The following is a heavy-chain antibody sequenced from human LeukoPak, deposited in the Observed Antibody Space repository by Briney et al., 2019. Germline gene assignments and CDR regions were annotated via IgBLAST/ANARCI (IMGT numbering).Heavy chain of an antibody. CDR3: ARGTKNYFDY. Sequence: GESLTLSCAASGFTFSSYSMNWVRQAPGQGLERVSSISSSSSYIYYADSVKGRFTISRDNAKNSLYLQMNSLRAEDTAVYYCARGTKNYFDYWGQGTLVTVSS. J-gene: IGHJ4*02. CDR1: GFTFSSYS. CDR2: ISSSSSYI. V-gene: IGHV3-21*01.